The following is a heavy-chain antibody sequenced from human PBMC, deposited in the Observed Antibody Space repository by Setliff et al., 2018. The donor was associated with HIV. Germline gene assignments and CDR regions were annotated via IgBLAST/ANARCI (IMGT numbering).Heavy chain of an antibody. Sequence: GGSLRLSCTASGFTFGDYAMSWVRQAPGKGLEWVGFIRSKAYGGTTEYAASVKGRFTISRDDSKSTAYLQMNSLKTEDTAVYYCTRSRGNYDILTGLFDYWGQGTLVTVSS. D-gene: IGHD3-9*01. V-gene: IGHV3-49*04. CDR2: IRSKAYGGTT. J-gene: IGHJ4*02. CDR1: GFTFGDYA. CDR3: TRSRGNYDILTGLFDY.